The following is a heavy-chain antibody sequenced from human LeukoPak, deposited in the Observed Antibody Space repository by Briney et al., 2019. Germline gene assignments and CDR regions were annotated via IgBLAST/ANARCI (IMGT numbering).Heavy chain of an antibody. V-gene: IGHV4-39*01. J-gene: IGHJ4*02. CDR2: TYYSGST. CDR3: ARQGRGSSSYMEEFDY. Sequence: SETLSLTCTVSGGSISSRTYYWGWIRQPPGKGLEWIARTYYSGSTYYNPPLKSRGTISVDTSKNQFSLKLSSVTAADTAVYYCARQGRGSSSYMEEFDYWGQGTLVTVSS. CDR1: GGSISSRTYY. D-gene: IGHD6-13*01.